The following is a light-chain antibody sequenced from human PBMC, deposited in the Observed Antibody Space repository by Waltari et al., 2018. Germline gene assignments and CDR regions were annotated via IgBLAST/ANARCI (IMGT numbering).Light chain of an antibody. CDR1: QSVGRH. CDR2: DAS. J-gene: IGKJ4*01. Sequence: EIVLTQSPATLYLSPGERATLSCRASQSVGRHLAWFQQKPGQAPRLLIFDASSRATDIPGRFSGSGSGTDFTLTIAGLEPEDFAVYYCQQRNTWPLTFGGGTKVEIK. V-gene: IGKV3-11*01. CDR3: QQRNTWPLT.